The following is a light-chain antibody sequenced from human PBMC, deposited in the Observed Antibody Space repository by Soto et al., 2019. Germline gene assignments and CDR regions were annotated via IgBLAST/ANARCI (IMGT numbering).Light chain of an antibody. CDR2: GAS. Sequence: DIQMTQSPSSLSASVGDRVTITCRASESMSNCLAWYQQKPGKAPKLLISGASSLQSGVPSRFSGSASGTEFTLTISSLQPEDFAIYYCQQSYSTPPTFGQGTRLEIK. J-gene: IGKJ5*01. CDR3: QQSYSTPPT. V-gene: IGKV1-39*01. CDR1: ESMSNC.